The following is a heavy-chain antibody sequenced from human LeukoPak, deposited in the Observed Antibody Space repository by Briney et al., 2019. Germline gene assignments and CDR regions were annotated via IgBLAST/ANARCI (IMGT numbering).Heavy chain of an antibody. CDR1: GGSISSGDYY. CDR3: ARELTYADY. D-gene: IGHD4/OR15-4a*01. J-gene: IGHJ4*02. CDR2: IYYSGST. V-gene: IGHV4-30-4*01. Sequence: SETLSLTCTVSGGSISSGDYYWSWIRQPPGKGLEWIGYIYYSGSTYYNPSLKSRVTMSVDTSKNQFSLKLRSVTAADTAVYYCARELTYADYWGQGTLVTVSS.